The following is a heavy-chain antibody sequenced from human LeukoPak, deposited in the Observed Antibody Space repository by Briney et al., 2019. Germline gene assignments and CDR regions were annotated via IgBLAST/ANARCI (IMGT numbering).Heavy chain of an antibody. V-gene: IGHV1-8*01. Sequence: ASVKVSCKASGYTFTSYDINWVQQATGQGLEWMGWMNPNSGNTGYAQKFQGRVTMTRNTSISTAYMELSSLRSEDTAVYYCARSYDYVWGSYRYPTRDYWGQGTLVTVSS. CDR3: ARSYDYVWGSYRYPTRDY. CDR1: GYTFTSYD. CDR2: MNPNSGNT. D-gene: IGHD3-16*02. J-gene: IGHJ4*02.